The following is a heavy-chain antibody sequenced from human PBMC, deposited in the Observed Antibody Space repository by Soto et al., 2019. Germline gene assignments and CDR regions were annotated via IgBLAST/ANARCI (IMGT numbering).Heavy chain of an antibody. D-gene: IGHD3-9*01. CDR1: GFTFSSYA. CDR3: ARAKKTRKTGYYNASYYYYYGMDV. Sequence: LRLSCAASGFTFSSYAMHWVRQAPGKGLEWVAVISYDGSNKYYADSVKGRFTISRDNSKNTLYLQMNSLRAEDTAVYYCARAKKTRKTGYYNASYYYYYGMDVWGQGTTVTVSS. CDR2: ISYDGSNK. V-gene: IGHV3-30-3*01. J-gene: IGHJ6*02.